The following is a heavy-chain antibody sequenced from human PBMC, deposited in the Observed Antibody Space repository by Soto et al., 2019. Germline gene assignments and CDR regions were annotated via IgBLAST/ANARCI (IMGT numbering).Heavy chain of an antibody. Sequence: QVQLQESGPGLVKPSETLSLTCTVSGCSVSSGSYYWSWIRQPPGKGLEWIGYIYYSGSTNYNPSLKSRVTISVDTSKNQFSLKLSSVTAADTAVYYCARVQDGDYDYWGQGTLVTVSS. D-gene: IGHD4-17*01. CDR1: GCSVSSGSYY. CDR3: ARVQDGDYDY. V-gene: IGHV4-61*01. CDR2: IYYSGST. J-gene: IGHJ4*02.